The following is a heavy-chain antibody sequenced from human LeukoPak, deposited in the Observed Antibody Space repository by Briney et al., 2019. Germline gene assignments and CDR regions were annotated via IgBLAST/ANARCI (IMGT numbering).Heavy chain of an antibody. CDR3: AKRDRPCSGDCSAPYYFDY. CDR1: GFTFSSFA. Sequence: GGSLRLSCAASGFTFSSFAMSWVRQTPGKGLEWVSSISSSGRNTYYADSVKGRFTISRDNSEDTLYLQVSSLRAEDTAMYYCAKRDRPCSGDCSAPYYFDYWGQGTLVTVSS. CDR2: ISSSGRNT. D-gene: IGHD2-21*02. V-gene: IGHV3-23*01. J-gene: IGHJ4*02.